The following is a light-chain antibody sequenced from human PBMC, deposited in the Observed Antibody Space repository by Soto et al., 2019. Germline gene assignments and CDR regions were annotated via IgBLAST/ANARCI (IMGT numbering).Light chain of an antibody. Sequence: EIVLTQSPATLSLSPCERATLSSRASQSVSSYLAWYQQKPGQAPRLLIYDASNRATGIPARFSGSGSGTDFTLTISSLEPEDFAVYYCQQRSNWPPTFGQGTKVDNK. J-gene: IGKJ1*01. CDR3: QQRSNWPPT. V-gene: IGKV3-11*01. CDR1: QSVSSY. CDR2: DAS.